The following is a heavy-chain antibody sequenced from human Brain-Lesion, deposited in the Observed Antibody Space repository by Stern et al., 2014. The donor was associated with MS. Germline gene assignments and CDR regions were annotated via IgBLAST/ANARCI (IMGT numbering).Heavy chain of an antibody. V-gene: IGHV3-74*02. CDR2: VNNDGRRT. CDR1: GFTFSNYW. CDR3: ARGERWFDS. J-gene: IGHJ5*01. Sequence: EVQLEESGGGFVQPGGSLSLSCAASGFTFSNYWMHWVRQAPGKGLVWVSRVNNDGRRTSYADSVKGRFTMSRDNAKNTLYLQMNSLRVEDTAIYYCARGERWFDSWGQGTLVTVSS. D-gene: IGHD3-10*01.